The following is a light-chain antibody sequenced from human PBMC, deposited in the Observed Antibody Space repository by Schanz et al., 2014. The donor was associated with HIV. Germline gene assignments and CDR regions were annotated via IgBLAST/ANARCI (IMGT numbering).Light chain of an antibody. CDR3: GTWENTLTGEI. J-gene: IGLJ2*01. V-gene: IGLV1-51*01. Sequence: QSVLTQPPSVSAAPGQKVTIACSGSAFNIGQNFVSWYQHLPGTAPKLLIYDNYQRPSGVPDRFSGSKSGTSATLGITGLQTGDEADYYCGTWENTLTGEIFGGGTKVTVL. CDR2: DNY. CDR1: AFNIGQNF.